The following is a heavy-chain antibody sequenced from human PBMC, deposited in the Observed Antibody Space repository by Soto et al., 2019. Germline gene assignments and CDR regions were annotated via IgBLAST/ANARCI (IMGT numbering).Heavy chain of an antibody. CDR3: GRGHQTKLFDI. Sequence: GGSLRLSCAASGFTFSSYSMNWVRQAPGKGLEWVSSISSSSSYIYYADSVKGRFTISRDNAKNSLYLQMNSLRAEDTFFYSCGRGHQTKLFDIWGQGTMVPVSS. D-gene: IGHD1-7*01. CDR2: ISSSSSYI. V-gene: IGHV3-21*01. CDR1: GFTFSSYS. J-gene: IGHJ3*02.